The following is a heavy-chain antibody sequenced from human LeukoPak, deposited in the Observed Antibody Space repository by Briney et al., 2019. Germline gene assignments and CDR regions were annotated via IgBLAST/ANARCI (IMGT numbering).Heavy chain of an antibody. CDR2: ITWNSGTI. CDR1: GFTFDDYA. D-gene: IGHD1-26*01. CDR3: TKDRGGSYYDAFDM. V-gene: IGHV3-9*01. J-gene: IGHJ3*02. Sequence: PGGSLRLSCAASGFTFDDYAMHWVRQAPGKGLEWVSGITWNSGTIAYADSVKGRFTISRGNAKNSLYLQMNSLRAEDTALYYCTKDRGGSYYDAFDMWGEGTRVTVSS.